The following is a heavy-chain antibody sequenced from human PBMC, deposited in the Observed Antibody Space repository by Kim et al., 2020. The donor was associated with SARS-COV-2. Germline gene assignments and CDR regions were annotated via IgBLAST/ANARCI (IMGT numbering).Heavy chain of an antibody. CDR3: ARDMNETAADY. CDR2: T. J-gene: IGHJ4*02. D-gene: IGHD1-1*01. Sequence: TKYPDSVKGRFTDSRANAKNSLYLQMSNLRAEDTAVYYCARDMNETAADYWGQGTLVTVSS. V-gene: IGHV3-11*05.